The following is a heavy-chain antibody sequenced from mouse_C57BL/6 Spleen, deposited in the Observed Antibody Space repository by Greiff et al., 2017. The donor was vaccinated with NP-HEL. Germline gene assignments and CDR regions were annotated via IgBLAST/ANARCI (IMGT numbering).Heavy chain of an antibody. CDR2: INPSSGYT. V-gene: IGHV1-7*01. D-gene: IGHD2-4*01. CDR3: ASIFYDYDYY. J-gene: IGHJ2*01. Sequence: VQGVESGAELAKPGASVKLSCKASGYTFTSYWMHWVKQRPGQGLEWIGYINPSSGYTKYNQKFKDKATLTADKSSSTAYMQLSSLTYEDSAVYYCASIFYDYDYYWGQGTTLTVSS. CDR1: GYTFTSYW.